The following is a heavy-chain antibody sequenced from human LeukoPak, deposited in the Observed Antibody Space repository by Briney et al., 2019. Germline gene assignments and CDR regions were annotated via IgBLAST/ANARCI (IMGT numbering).Heavy chain of an antibody. CDR2: INPNSGGT. D-gene: IGHD6-19*01. CDR3: ARDLSSNYYYGMDV. V-gene: IGHV1-2*04. CDR1: GYTFTGYY. J-gene: IGHJ6*02. Sequence: GASVKVSCKASGYTFTGYYMHWVRQAPGQGLEWMGWINPNSGGTNYAQKFQGWVTMTRDTSISTAYMELSRLRSDDTAVYYCARDLSSNYYYGMDVWGQGTTVTVSS.